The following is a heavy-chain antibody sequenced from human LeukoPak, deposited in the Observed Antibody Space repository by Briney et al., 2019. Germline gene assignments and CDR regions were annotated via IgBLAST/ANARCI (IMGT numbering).Heavy chain of an antibody. D-gene: IGHD6-13*01. CDR3: VKGATSSWYDWFDP. CDR1: AFTFDDYA. V-gene: IGHV3-9*01. CDR2: TSCNSGNI. J-gene: IGHJ5*02. Sequence: PGGSLRLSCAASAFTFDDYAMHWVRPGPGRGLEWVSGTSCNSGNIVYADSVKVRFTISRDNANNSLYLQMNSLRPENTAFYYCVKGATSSWYDWFDPWGQGTLVTVSS.